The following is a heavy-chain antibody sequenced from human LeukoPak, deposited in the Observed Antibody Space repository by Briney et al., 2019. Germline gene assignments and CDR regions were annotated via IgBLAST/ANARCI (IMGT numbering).Heavy chain of an antibody. V-gene: IGHV3-74*03. CDR2: ITTDESNI. J-gene: IGHJ4*02. Sequence: GGSLRLSCAASGFTFGSYWMYWVRQAPGKGLVWVSRITTDESNIKYADSVKGRFTISRDNAKNTLYLQMNSLRAEDTAVYYCVRDSSRYTLDYWGQGTLVTVSS. D-gene: IGHD3-9*01. CDR1: GFTFGSYW. CDR3: VRDSSRYTLDY.